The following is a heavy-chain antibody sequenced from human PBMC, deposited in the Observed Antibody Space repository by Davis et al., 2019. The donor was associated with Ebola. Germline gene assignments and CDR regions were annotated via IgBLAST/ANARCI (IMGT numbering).Heavy chain of an antibody. CDR1: GFTFSSYA. CDR2: ISYDGSNK. D-gene: IGHD4-17*01. Sequence: GGSLRLSCAASGFTFSSYAMHWVRQAPGKGLEWVAVISYDGSNKYYADSVKGRFTISRDNSKNTLYLQMNSLRAEDTAVYYCATGLDYWGQGTLVTVSS. V-gene: IGHV3-30-3*01. J-gene: IGHJ4*02. CDR3: ATGLDY.